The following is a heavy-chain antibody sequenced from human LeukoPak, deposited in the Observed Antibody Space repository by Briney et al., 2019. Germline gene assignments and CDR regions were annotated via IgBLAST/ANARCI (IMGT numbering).Heavy chain of an antibody. CDR2: IITYNGNT. J-gene: IGHJ4*02. D-gene: IGHD5-12*01. Sequence: ALVKPCCSASRSLFTRYGISWVRRAPGPGLQWMGWIITYNGNTNYAQKLQSRVTMTTDTSTSTASLELRSLRADDTAVYYCARVSVYSCYDRGGQGPLATSSS. V-gene: IGHV1-18*01. CDR3: ARVSVYSCYDR. CDR1: RSLFTRYG.